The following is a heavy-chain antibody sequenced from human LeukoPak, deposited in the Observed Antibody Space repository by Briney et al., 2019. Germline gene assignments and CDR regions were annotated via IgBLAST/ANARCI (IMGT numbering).Heavy chain of an antibody. Sequence: ASVKVSCKASGYTFINYEISWVRQAPGQGLEWMGRISAYNGDTNYAQKFQGRVTMTTDTSTTTAYMELRSLRSDDTAVYYCARDEDDYFNGNWNYWGQGTLVTVS. CDR1: GYTFINYE. V-gene: IGHV1-18*01. J-gene: IGHJ4*02. CDR2: ISAYNGDT. D-gene: IGHD5-24*01. CDR3: ARDEDDYFNGNWNY.